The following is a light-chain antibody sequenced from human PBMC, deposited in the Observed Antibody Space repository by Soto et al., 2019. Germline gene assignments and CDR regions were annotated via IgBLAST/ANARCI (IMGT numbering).Light chain of an antibody. J-gene: IGLJ3*02. V-gene: IGLV2-8*01. Sequence: QLVLTQPPSASGSPGQSVTISCTGTSSDVGAYKYVSWYQQHPGKAPKLIIYEVSERPSGVPDRFSGSKSGNTASLTVSGLQAEDEADYYCSSYVGNDNWVFGGGTKLTVL. CDR2: EVS. CDR1: SSDVGAYKY. CDR3: SSYVGNDNWV.